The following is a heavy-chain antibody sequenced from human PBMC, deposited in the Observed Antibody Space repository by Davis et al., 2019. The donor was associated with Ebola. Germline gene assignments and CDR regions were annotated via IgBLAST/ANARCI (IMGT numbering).Heavy chain of an antibody. D-gene: IGHD5-18*01. V-gene: IGHV3-43*01. Sequence: GGPLRLSCLASGSTLGASPMHWVPQRPGKRLDWFSPITSDGASTSYADSVKGRFTISRANAKNSLYLQMTTLRAEDTAVYYCAREWLWSYYFDYWGQGTLVTVSS. CDR1: GSTLGASP. CDR2: ITSDGAST. J-gene: IGHJ4*02. CDR3: AREWLWSYYFDY.